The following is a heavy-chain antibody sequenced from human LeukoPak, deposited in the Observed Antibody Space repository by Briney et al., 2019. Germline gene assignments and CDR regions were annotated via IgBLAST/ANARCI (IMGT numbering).Heavy chain of an antibody. CDR2: ISAYKGDT. J-gene: IGHJ3*02. CDR3: ARDNRVSMTVGSFDI. CDR1: GYTFTNYG. Sequence: ASVKVSFKASGYTFTNYGISWVRQAPGQGLEWMGWISAYKGDTKYAQKLQGRVTMTTDTSTSTAYMEVRSLRSDDTAVYYCARDNRVSMTVGSFDIWGQGTMVTVSS. D-gene: IGHD1-14*01. V-gene: IGHV1-18*01.